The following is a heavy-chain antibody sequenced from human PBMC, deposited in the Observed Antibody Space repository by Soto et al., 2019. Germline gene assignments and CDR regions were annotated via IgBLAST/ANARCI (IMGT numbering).Heavy chain of an antibody. CDR2: IYPHDSDT. V-gene: IGHV5-51*01. CDR3: ARPTDYHYGMQV. J-gene: IGHJ6*02. D-gene: IGHD4-17*01. Sequence: PGESLKISCKGSGYNFQTYWIAWVRQMPGKGLEWMGFIYPHDSDTRYSPSFRGQVTISADKSINTAYLQWTSLKASDTAIYFCARPTDYHYGMQVWGQGTTVTVSS. CDR1: GYNFQTYW.